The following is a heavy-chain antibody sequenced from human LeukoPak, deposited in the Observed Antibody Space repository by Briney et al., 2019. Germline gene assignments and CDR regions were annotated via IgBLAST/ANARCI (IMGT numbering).Heavy chain of an antibody. CDR1: GGSISSGSYY. J-gene: IGHJ4*02. CDR2: IYTSGSA. V-gene: IGHV4-61*02. Sequence: PSETLSLTCTVSGGSISSGSYYWSWIRQPAGKGLEWIGRIYTSGSANYNPSLKSRVTMSLDTSKNQFSLKLSSVTAADTAVYYCARLPQTVYGYWGQGTLVTVSS. CDR3: ARLPQTVYGY. D-gene: IGHD1-1*01.